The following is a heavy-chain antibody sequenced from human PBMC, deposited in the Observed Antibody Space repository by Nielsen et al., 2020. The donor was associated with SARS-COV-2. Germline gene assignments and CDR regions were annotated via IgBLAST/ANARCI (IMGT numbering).Heavy chain of an antibody. CDR3: AKNYGSGKTTNDY. V-gene: IGHV3-23*01. J-gene: IGHJ4*02. CDR1: GFTFSSYA. CDR2: ISGSGGST. Sequence: GESLKISCAASGFTFSSYAMSWVRQAPGKGLEWVSAISGSGGSTYYADSVKGRFTISRDNSKNTLYLQMNSLRAEDTAVYYCAKNYGSGKTTNDYWGQGTLVTVSS. D-gene: IGHD3-10*01.